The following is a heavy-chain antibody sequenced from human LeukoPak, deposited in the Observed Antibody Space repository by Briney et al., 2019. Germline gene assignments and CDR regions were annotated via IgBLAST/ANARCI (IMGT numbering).Heavy chain of an antibody. Sequence: ASETLSLTCTVSGGSISSYCWSWIRQPAGKGLEWIGRIYTSGSTNYNPSLKSRVTMSVDTSKNQFSLKLSSVTAADTAVYYCARDTFSSGSFHYYYYMGVWGKGTTVTISS. CDR1: GGSISSYC. D-gene: IGHD3-10*01. CDR3: ARDTFSSGSFHYYYYMGV. J-gene: IGHJ6*03. V-gene: IGHV4-4*07. CDR2: IYTSGST.